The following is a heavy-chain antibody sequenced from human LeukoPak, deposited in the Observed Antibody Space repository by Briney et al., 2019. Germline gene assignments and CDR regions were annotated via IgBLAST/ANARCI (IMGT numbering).Heavy chain of an antibody. CDR3: ARDREDYDSSGYYYSLVDY. CDR1: GFTFSSYG. D-gene: IGHD3-22*01. J-gene: IGHJ4*02. CDR2: ISYDGSNK. V-gene: IGHV3-30*03. Sequence: GGSLRLSCAASGFTFSSYGMHWVRQAPGKGLEWVAVISYDGSNKYYADSVKGRFTISRDNSKNTLYLQMNSLRAEDTAVYYCARDREDYDSSGYYYSLVDYWGQGTLVTVSS.